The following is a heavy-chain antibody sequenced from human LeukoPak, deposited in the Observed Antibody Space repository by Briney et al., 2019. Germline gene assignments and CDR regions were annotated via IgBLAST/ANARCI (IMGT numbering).Heavy chain of an antibody. CDR1: GFTFDDYG. Sequence: GGSLRLSCAASGFTFDDYGMSWVRQAPGKGLEWVSGINWNGGSTGYADSVKGRFTISRDDSRNTLYLQLNSLRAEGTAMYYCATDGLTGRTDGTLESWGQGTLVTVSS. CDR3: ATDGLTGRTDGTLES. J-gene: IGHJ4*02. V-gene: IGHV3-20*04. D-gene: IGHD1-20*01. CDR2: INWNGGST.